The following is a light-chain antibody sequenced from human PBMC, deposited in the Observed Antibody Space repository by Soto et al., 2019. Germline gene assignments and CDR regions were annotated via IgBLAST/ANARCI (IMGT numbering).Light chain of an antibody. V-gene: IGKV3-15*01. J-gene: IGKJ1*01. Sequence: EIVMTQSPATLSVSPGDRVTLSYRASQSVANNLAWYQQRPGQGPRLLIYGVSARAAGIPARFSGSGSGTEFTLTISSLQSEDFALYYCQQYNNRPPWTFGQGTKVEIK. CDR2: GVS. CDR3: QQYNNRPPWT. CDR1: QSVANN.